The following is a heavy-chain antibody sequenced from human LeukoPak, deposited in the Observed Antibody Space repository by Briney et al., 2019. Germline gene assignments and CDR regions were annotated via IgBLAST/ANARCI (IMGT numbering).Heavy chain of an antibody. D-gene: IGHD6-13*01. Sequence: GGSLRLSCAASGFTFSSYAMIWVRQAPGKGLEWVSGISGSGVSTFYADSVKGRFTISRDNSKNTLYLQMNSLRAEDTAVYYCAKGASTWFYFDYWGQGTLVTVSS. J-gene: IGHJ4*02. CDR2: ISGSGVST. CDR3: AKGASTWFYFDY. V-gene: IGHV3-23*01. CDR1: GFTFSSYA.